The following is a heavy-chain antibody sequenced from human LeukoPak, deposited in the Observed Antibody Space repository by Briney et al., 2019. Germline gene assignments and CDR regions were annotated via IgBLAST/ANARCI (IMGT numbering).Heavy chain of an antibody. CDR1: GYTFTSYD. V-gene: IGHV1-8*01. Sequence: GASVKVSCKASGYTFTSYDINWVRQATGQGLERMGWMNPNSGNTGYAQKFQGRVTMTRNTSISTAYMELSSLRSEDTAVYYCARGEYSGSYYYYYYYGMDVWGQGTTVTVSS. D-gene: IGHD1-26*01. CDR3: ARGEYSGSYYYYYYYGMDV. CDR2: MNPNSGNT. J-gene: IGHJ6*02.